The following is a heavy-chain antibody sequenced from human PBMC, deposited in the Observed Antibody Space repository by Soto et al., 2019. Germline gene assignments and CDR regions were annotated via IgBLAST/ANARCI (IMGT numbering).Heavy chain of an antibody. CDR2: IYESGST. CDR3: ARGVEISSYYFDY. Sequence: SETLSLTCTVAGSYISSDMYYWTWSRQPPGKGLEWIGYIYESGSTNYNPSLKSRVTISVDTSKNQLSLKLTSVTAADTAVYYCARGVEISSYYFDYWGRGILVTVS. V-gene: IGHV4-61*01. CDR1: GSYISSDMYY. J-gene: IGHJ4*02.